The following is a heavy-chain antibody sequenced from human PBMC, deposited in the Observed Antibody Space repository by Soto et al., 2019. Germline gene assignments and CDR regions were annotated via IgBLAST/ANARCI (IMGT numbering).Heavy chain of an antibody. Sequence: ASVKVSCKAAGYTFSRYGIMWVRQAPGQGLEWMGWISAYNGNTNSAEKLRGRLTMTTDASTTTAYMELRSMRSDDTAIYYCARDQGFRVVINSNWFDPWGQGTLVTVSS. J-gene: IGHJ5*02. V-gene: IGHV1-18*01. CDR3: ARDQGFRVVINSNWFDP. CDR2: ISAYNGNT. CDR1: GYTFSRYG. D-gene: IGHD2-21*01.